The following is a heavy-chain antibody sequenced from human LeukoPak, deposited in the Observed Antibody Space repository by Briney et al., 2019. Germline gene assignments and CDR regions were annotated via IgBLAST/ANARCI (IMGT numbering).Heavy chain of an antibody. CDR3: ARHYYGSGSYYSNAFDI. V-gene: IGHV3-21*04. D-gene: IGHD3-10*01. Sequence: PGGSLRLSCAASGFTLSSYNTHWVRQAPGKGLEWVSSITSSSSYYAYSGKGRFTISRDNAKNSLYLQMNSLRAEDTAVYYCARHYYGSGSYYSNAFDIWGQGTMVTVSS. CDR2: ITSSSSY. CDR1: GFTLSSYN. J-gene: IGHJ3*02.